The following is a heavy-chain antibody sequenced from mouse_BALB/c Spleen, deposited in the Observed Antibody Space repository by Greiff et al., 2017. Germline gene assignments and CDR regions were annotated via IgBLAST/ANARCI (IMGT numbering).Heavy chain of an antibody. D-gene: IGHD1-1*01. CDR2: ISYSGST. CDR3: ARKDYGSSYDAMDY. Sequence: EVQGVESGPGLVKPSQSLSLTCTVTGYSITSDYAWNWIRQFPGNKLEWMGYISYSGSTSYNPSLKSRISITRDTSKNQFFLQLNSVTTEDTATYYCARKDYGSSYDAMDYWGQGTSVTVSS. V-gene: IGHV3-2*02. CDR1: GYSITSDYA. J-gene: IGHJ4*01.